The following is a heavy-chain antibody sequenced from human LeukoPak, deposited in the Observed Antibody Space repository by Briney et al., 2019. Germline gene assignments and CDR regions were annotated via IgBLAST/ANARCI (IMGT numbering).Heavy chain of an antibody. D-gene: IGHD2-15*01. J-gene: IGHJ4*02. CDR1: GFTFSSYG. CDR2: ISGSGGST. Sequence: PGGSLRLSCAASGFTFSSYGMSWVRQAPGKGLEWVSAISGSGGSTYYADSVKGRFTISRDNSKNTLYLQMNSLRAEDTAVYYCAKDLRIRGVGFGYWGQGTLVTVSS. CDR3: AKDLRIRGVGFGY. V-gene: IGHV3-23*01.